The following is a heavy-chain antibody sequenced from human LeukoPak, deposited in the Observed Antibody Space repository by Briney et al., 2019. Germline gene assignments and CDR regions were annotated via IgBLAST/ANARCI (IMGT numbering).Heavy chain of an antibody. CDR2: ISYDGSNK. CDR1: GFTFSSYA. CDR3: VKCSTNSCYSVGDS. D-gene: IGHD2/OR15-2a*01. J-gene: IGHJ4*02. V-gene: IGHV3-30-3*02. Sequence: GGSLRLSCAASGFTFSSYAMHWVRQAPGKGLEWVAVISYDGSNKYYAGSVKGRFTISRDDSKNTLFLQMNSLRVEDTAMYFCVKCSTNSCYSVGDSWGQGALVTVSS.